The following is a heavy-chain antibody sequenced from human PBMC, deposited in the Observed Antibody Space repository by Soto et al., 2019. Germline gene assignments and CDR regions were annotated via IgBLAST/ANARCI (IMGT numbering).Heavy chain of an antibody. D-gene: IGHD4-4*01. CDR1: GFTFSSYA. CDR3: ARGTVTTPPPGYYGMDV. J-gene: IGHJ6*02. CDR2: ISYDGSNK. Sequence: SLRLSCAASGFTFSSYAMHWVRQAPGKGLEWVAVISYDGSNKYYADSVKGRFTISRDNSKNTLYLQMNSLRAEDTAVYYCARGTVTTPPPGYYGMDVWGQGTTVTVSS. V-gene: IGHV3-30-3*01.